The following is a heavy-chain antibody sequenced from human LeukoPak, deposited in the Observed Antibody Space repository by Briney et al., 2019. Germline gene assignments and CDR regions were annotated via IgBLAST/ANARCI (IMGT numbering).Heavy chain of an antibody. CDR2: ISSSSSYI. CDR1: GFTFSSYS. V-gene: IGHV3-21*01. Sequence: GGSLRLSCAASGFTFSSYSMNWVRQAPGKGLEWVSSISSSSSYIYYADSVKGRFTISRDNAKNSVYLQMNSLRAEDTAVYYCERDFGLPKWGCYFDYWGQGTLVTVSS. J-gene: IGHJ4*02. CDR3: ERDFGLPKWGCYFDY. D-gene: IGHD3/OR15-3a*01.